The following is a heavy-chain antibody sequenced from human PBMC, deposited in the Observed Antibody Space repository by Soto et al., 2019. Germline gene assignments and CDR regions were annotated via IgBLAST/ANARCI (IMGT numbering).Heavy chain of an antibody. D-gene: IGHD3-22*01. CDR3: AKDRSYYYDSSGYYESY. CDR1: GFTFSSYA. J-gene: IGHJ4*02. V-gene: IGHV3-23*01. CDR2: ISGSGGST. Sequence: GGSLRLSCAASGFTFSSYAMSWVRQAPGKGLEWVSAISGSGGSTYYADSVKGRFTISRDNSKNTLYLQMNSLRAEDTAVYYCAKDRSYYYDSSGYYESYWGQGTLVTVPS.